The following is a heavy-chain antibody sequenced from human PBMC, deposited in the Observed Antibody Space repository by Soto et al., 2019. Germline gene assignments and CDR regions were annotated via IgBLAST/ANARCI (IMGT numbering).Heavy chain of an antibody. CDR2: IYSGGST. D-gene: IGHD2-2*01. V-gene: IGHV3-53*04. Sequence: GSLRLSCAASGFTVSSNYMSWVRQAPGKGLEWVSVIYSGGSTYYADSVKGRFTISRHNSKNTLYLQMNSLRAEDTAVYYCARDRSEYQLLTYGMDVWGQGTTVTVSS. CDR1: GFTVSSNY. CDR3: ARDRSEYQLLTYGMDV. J-gene: IGHJ6*02.